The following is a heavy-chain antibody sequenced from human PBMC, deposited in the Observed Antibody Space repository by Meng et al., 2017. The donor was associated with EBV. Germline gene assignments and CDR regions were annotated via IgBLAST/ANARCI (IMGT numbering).Heavy chain of an antibody. CDR2: TISMSGTP. J-gene: IGHJ4*02. D-gene: IGHD3-16*01. CDR3: ARESGGGFNPDY. Sequence: VRRGRAEVEVKEPGSWVTVSTVTSGATVRSDDFSGVRHAHGRERVGWIGTISMSGTPHYAQTFQGRVTINADESTSKLSMKLNNVSFADTAMYYCARESGGGFNPDYWGQGTLVTVSS. CDR1: GATVRSDD. V-gene: IGHV1-69*01.